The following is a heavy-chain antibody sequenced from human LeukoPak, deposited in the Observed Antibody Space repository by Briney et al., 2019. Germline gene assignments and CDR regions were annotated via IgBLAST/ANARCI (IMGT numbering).Heavy chain of an antibody. V-gene: IGHV1-69*13. J-gene: IGHJ4*02. CDR2: IIPIFGTA. CDR3: ARSPPELELRGYYFDY. D-gene: IGHD1-7*01. Sequence: SVKVSCKASGGTFSIYAISWVRQAPGQGLEWMGGIIPIFGTANYAQKFQGRVTITADESTSTAYMELSSLRSEDTAVYYCARSPPELELRGYYFDYWGQGTLVTVSS. CDR1: GGTFSIYA.